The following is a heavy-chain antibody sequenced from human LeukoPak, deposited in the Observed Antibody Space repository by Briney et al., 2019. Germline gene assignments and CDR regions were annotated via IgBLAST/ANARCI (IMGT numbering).Heavy chain of an antibody. J-gene: IGHJ4*02. Sequence: PSETLSLTCTVAGGSISSSSYYWGWIRQPPGKGLEWIGSIYYSGSTYYNPSLKSRVTISVDTSKNQFSLKLSSVTAADTAVYYCAREDRNYYDSRKYYFDYWGQGTLVTVSS. CDR1: GGSISSSSYY. V-gene: IGHV4-39*07. CDR3: AREDRNYYDSRKYYFDY. D-gene: IGHD3-22*01. CDR2: IYYSGST.